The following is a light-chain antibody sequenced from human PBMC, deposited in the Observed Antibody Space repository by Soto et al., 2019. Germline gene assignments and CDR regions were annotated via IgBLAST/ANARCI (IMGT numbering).Light chain of an antibody. J-gene: IGKJ4*01. CDR2: DAS. CDR3: LQRSNWLT. Sequence: EIVLTQSPATLSLSPGERATLSCRASQSVSSYLAWYQQKPGQAPRLLIYDASNRATGIPARFSGSGSGTDFTISISSLEPVDFAVYYCLQRSNWLTFAGGTKVEIK. V-gene: IGKV3-11*01. CDR1: QSVSSY.